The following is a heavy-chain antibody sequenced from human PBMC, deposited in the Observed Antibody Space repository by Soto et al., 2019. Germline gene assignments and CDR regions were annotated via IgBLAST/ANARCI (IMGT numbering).Heavy chain of an antibody. J-gene: IGHJ3*02. D-gene: IGHD3-16*01. CDR3: ASFWGSPILRGSSAFDI. V-gene: IGHV1-24*01. Sequence: QVQLVQSGAEVKKPGASVKVSCKVSGYTLTELSMHWVRQAPGKGLEWMGGFDPEDGETIYAQKFQGRVTMTEDTSTDTAYMELSSLRSEDTAVYFCASFWGSPILRGSSAFDIWGQGTMVNVSS. CDR2: FDPEDGET. CDR1: GYTLTELS.